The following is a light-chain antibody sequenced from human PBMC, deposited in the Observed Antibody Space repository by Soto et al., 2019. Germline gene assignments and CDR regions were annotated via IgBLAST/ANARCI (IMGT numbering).Light chain of an antibody. Sequence: QSVLTQPPSVSGAPGQRVAISCTGSSSNIGAGFDIHWYQQLPGRAPRLLIYGNTNRPSGVPDRFSGSRSGTSASLAIAGLQAEDEADYYCQSYDIRLSGSVFGGGTKLTVL. CDR2: GNT. CDR3: QSYDIRLSGSV. V-gene: IGLV1-40*01. J-gene: IGLJ2*01. CDR1: SSNIGAGFD.